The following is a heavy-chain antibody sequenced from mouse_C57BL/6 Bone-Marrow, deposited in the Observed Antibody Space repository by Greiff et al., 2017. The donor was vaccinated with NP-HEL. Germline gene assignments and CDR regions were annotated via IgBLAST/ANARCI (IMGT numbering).Heavy chain of an antibody. J-gene: IGHJ2*01. Sequence: QVQLQQSGAELARPGASVKLSCKASGYTFTSYGISWVKQRTGQGLEWIGEIYPRSGNTYYNEKFKGKATLTADKSSSTAYMELRRLTSEDSAVYFCARRTTTVVATPYYFDYWGQGTTLTVSS. CDR2: IYPRSGNT. CDR3: ARRTTTVVATPYYFDY. D-gene: IGHD1-1*01. CDR1: GYTFTSYG. V-gene: IGHV1-81*01.